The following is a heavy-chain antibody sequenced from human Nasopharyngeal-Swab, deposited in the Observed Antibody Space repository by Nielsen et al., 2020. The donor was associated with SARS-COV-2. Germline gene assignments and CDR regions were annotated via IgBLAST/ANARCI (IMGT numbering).Heavy chain of an antibody. CDR1: GFTFENYA. CDR2: ITWTSGNK. CDR3: AKARRTDTYGYECFDS. Sequence: GGSLRLSCAASGFTFENYAMHWVRQPPGKGLEWVSGITWTSGNKGYAESVQGRFTISRDNAKNSLYLQMNSLRAEDTALYYCAKARRTDTYGYECFDSWGQGTLVTVSS. J-gene: IGHJ4*02. V-gene: IGHV3-9*01. D-gene: IGHD5-18*01.